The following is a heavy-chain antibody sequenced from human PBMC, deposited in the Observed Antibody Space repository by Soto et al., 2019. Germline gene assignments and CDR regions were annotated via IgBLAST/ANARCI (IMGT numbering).Heavy chain of an antibody. CDR2: ISAYNGDT. J-gene: IGHJ3*01. D-gene: IGHD3-3*01. CDR3: XRDRVTIFXXXXXXX. CDR1: GYSFTSYG. V-gene: IGHV1-18*01. Sequence: QVQLVQSGAEVKKPGASVKVSCKASGYSFTSYGISWVRQAPGQGLEWMGWISAYNGDTNYAQKXXXXXXXTTDTXXXXXXXXXXSLRXXXXXXXXXXRDRVTIFXXXXXXXWGQ.